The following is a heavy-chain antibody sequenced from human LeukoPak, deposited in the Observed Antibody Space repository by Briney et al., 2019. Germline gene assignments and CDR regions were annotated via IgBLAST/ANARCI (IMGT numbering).Heavy chain of an antibody. CDR2: INPNSGGT. J-gene: IGHJ5*02. V-gene: IGHV1-2*02. CDR3: ARDLDSSGDNWFDP. D-gene: IGHD3-22*01. CDR1: GYSFTGYY. Sequence: ASGKVSCKASGYSFTGYYMHWVRQAPGQGLEWMGWINPNSGGTKYAQKFQGRVTMTRDTSISTAYMELSRLRSDDTAVYYCARDLDSSGDNWFDPWGQGTLVTVSS.